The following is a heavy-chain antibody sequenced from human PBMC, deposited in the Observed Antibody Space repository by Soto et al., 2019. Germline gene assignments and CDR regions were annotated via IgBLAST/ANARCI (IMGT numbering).Heavy chain of an antibody. CDR3: ARIHPSYSSGWYPDAFDI. V-gene: IGHV2-26*01. CDR2: IFSNDEK. CDR1: GFSLSNARMG. J-gene: IGHJ3*02. Sequence: QVTLKESGPVLVKPTETLTLTCTVSGFSLSNARMGVSWIRQPPGKALEWLAHIFSNDEKSYSTSLKSRLTISKDTSKSQVVLTMTNMDPVDTATYYCARIHPSYSSGWYPDAFDIWGQGTMVTVSS. D-gene: IGHD6-19*01.